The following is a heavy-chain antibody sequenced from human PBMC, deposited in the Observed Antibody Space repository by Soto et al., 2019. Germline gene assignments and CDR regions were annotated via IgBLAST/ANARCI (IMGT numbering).Heavy chain of an antibody. J-gene: IGHJ5*02. CDR3: ARDLGYCRSGTCYREWFDP. CDR2: VRGDNGHT. CDR1: GYTFTTHG. V-gene: IGHV1-18*01. Sequence: QVQLVQSGAEVKKPGASVKVSCKASGYTFTTHGISWVRQAPGQGLEWMGWVRGDNGHTNYAQSLQGRATMTTDTSTNTAYMELRSLRSDDTAVYYCARDLGYCRSGTCYREWFDPWGQGTLVTVSS. D-gene: IGHD2-15*01.